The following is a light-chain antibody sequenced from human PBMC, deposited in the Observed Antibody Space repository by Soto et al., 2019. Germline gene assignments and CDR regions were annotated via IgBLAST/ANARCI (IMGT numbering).Light chain of an antibody. Sequence: QSALTQPASVSGSPGQSITISCSGSDSDIGLYHYVSWYQHHAGNSPKLIIHGVNKRPSGVSDRFSGSKSDNTASLTISGLRAEDEADYYCSSYTSRSTWLFGGGTKLTVL. CDR1: DSDIGLYHY. V-gene: IGLV2-14*01. CDR3: SSYTSRSTWL. J-gene: IGLJ2*01. CDR2: GVN.